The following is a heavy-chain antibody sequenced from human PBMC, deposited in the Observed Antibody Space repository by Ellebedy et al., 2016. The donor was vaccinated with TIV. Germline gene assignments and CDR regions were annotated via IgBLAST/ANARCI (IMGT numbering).Heavy chain of an antibody. V-gene: IGHV1-24*01. CDR2: FDPEDGEP. CDR3: VTDLEDGNYVRFFDL. CDR1: GYTLTELS. D-gene: IGHD3-16*01. Sequence: AASVKVSCKVSGYTLTELSIHWVRKAPGKGLAWMGGFDPEDGEPIYPQKVQGRVTMTEDTSTDTAYMELSSLRSKDTAVSYCVTDLEDGNYVRFFDLWGRGTLVTVSS. J-gene: IGHJ2*01.